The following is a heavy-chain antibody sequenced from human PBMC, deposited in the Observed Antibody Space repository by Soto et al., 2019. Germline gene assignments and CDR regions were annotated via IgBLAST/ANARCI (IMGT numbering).Heavy chain of an antibody. CDR3: ARDKITGLFDY. V-gene: IGHV4-34*01. J-gene: IGHJ4*02. Sequence: SETLSLTCAVYGGSFSGYYWTWIRQPPGTGLEWIGEIKHSGSTNYNPSLKSRVTISVDTSENQFSLKLTSVTAADTAVYYCARDKITGLFDYWGQGTLVTVSS. D-gene: IGHD2-8*02. CDR1: GGSFSGYY. CDR2: IKHSGST.